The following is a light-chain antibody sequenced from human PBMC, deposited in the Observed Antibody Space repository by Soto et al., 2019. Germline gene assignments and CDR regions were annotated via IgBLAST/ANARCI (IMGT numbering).Light chain of an antibody. CDR3: QQRSNWLT. J-gene: IGKJ4*01. CDR2: GAS. V-gene: IGKV3-15*01. CDR1: QSVSSN. Sequence: EIVTTQSPATLSVSPGERATLSCRASQSVSSNLAWYQQKPGQAPRLLIYGASTRATGIPARFSGSGSGTDFTLTISSLEPEDFAVYYCQQRSNWLTFGGGTKVDIK.